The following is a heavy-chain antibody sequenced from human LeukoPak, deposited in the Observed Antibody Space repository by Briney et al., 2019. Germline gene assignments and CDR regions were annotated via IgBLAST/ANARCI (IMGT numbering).Heavy chain of an antibody. CDR2: ISGSGGYT. CDR1: EFTFSSYA. V-gene: IGHV3-23*01. Sequence: GGFLRLSCAASEFTFSSYAMSWVRQAPGKGLEWVSAISGSGGYTYYADSVKGRFTISRDNSKNTLYLQANSLRAEDTAVYYCAKDVSDSSGWYLYVFDYWGQGTLVTVSS. J-gene: IGHJ4*02. D-gene: IGHD6-19*01. CDR3: AKDVSDSSGWYLYVFDY.